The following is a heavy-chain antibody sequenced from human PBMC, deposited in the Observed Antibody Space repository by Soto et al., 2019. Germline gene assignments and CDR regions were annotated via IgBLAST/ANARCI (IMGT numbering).Heavy chain of an antibody. D-gene: IGHD4-17*01. CDR3: AHLPKTYGDYVESYYFDY. J-gene: IGHJ4*02. Sequence: QITLKESGPTLVKPTQTLTLTCTFSGFSLSTNEVGVGWIRQPPGKALEWLALIYSDDHKRYSPSLQSRLTIAKDTSKNQVVLTMTNVVPVDTATYYCAHLPKTYGDYVESYYFDYWGQGTLVTVSS. V-gene: IGHV2-5*02. CDR2: IYSDDHK. CDR1: GFSLSTNEVG.